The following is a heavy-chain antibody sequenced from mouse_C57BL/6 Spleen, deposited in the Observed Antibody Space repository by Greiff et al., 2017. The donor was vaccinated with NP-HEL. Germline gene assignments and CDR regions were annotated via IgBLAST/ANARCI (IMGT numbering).Heavy chain of an antibody. J-gene: IGHJ4*01. CDR3: ARYTTIPYAMDY. V-gene: IGHV7-3*01. CDR1: GFTFTDYY. Sequence: EVKLMESGGGLVQPGGSLSLSCAASGFTFTDYYMSWVRQPPGKALEWLGFIRNKANGYTTEYSASVKGRFTISRDNSQSILYLQMNALRAEDSATYYCARYTTIPYAMDYWGQGTSVTVSS. CDR2: IRNKANGYTT.